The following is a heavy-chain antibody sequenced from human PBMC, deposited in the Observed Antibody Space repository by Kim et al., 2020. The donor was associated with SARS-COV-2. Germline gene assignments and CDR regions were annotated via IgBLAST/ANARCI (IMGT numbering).Heavy chain of an antibody. Sequence: KFQGRVTITADESTSTAYMELSSLRSEDTAVYYCAREGGGYSGYDDAFDIWGQGTMVTVSS. J-gene: IGHJ3*02. V-gene: IGHV1-69*01. D-gene: IGHD5-12*01. CDR3: AREGGGYSGYDDAFDI.